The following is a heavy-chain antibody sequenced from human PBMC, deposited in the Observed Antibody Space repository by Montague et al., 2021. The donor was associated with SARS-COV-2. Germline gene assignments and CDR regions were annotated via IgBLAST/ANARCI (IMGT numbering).Heavy chain of an antibody. V-gene: IGHV4-39*01. CDR2: VHYNGRT. D-gene: IGHD1-1*01. J-gene: IGHJ4*02. Sequence: SETLSLTCTVSGDSISSSSYNWGWIRQPPGKGLEWIGSVHYNGRTYYNPSLKSRVTIYVDTSKNQISLRLSSVTAADTAVYYSTRHVHMRRPEPAPGFDYWGQGTLVTVSS. CDR3: TRHVHMRRPEPAPGFDY. CDR1: GDSISSSSYN.